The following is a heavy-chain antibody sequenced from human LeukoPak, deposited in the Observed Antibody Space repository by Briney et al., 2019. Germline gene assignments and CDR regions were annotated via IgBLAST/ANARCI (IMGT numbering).Heavy chain of an antibody. CDR1: GFTFSSYS. D-gene: IGHD6-6*01. CDR2: ISSSSSYI. CDR3: ARDSSSSYFDY. Sequence: PGGSLRLSCAASGFTFSSYSMNWVRQDPGEGLEWVSSISSSSSYIYYAESVKGRFTISRDNAKNSLYLQMNSLRAEDTAVYYCARDSSSSYFDYWGQGTLVTVSS. V-gene: IGHV3-21*01. J-gene: IGHJ4*02.